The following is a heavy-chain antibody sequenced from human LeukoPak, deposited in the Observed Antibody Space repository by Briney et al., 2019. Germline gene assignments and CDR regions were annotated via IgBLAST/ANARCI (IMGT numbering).Heavy chain of an antibody. Sequence: ASVKVSCKASGGTFSSYAISWVQQAPGQGLEWMGGIIPIFGTANYAQRFQGRVTITADESTSTAYMELSSLRSEDTAVYYCARGGITVTTAYWYFDLWGRGTLVTVSS. V-gene: IGHV1-69*13. CDR3: ARGGITVTTAYWYFDL. J-gene: IGHJ2*01. D-gene: IGHD4-11*01. CDR1: GGTFSSYA. CDR2: IIPIFGTA.